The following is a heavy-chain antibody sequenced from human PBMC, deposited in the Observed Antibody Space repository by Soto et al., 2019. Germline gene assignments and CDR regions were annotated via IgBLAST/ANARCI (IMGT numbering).Heavy chain of an antibody. D-gene: IGHD2-8*01. V-gene: IGHV4-31*03. J-gene: IGHJ4*02. CDR2: IYYSGST. CDR3: ARDDHGCTNGVCNYFDY. Sequence: SETLSLTCTVSGGSISSGGYYWSWIRQHPGKGLEWIGYIYYSGSTYYNPSLKSRVTISVDTSKNQFSLKLSSVTAADTAVYYCARDDHGCTNGVCNYFDYWGQGTLLTVSS. CDR1: GGSISSGGYY.